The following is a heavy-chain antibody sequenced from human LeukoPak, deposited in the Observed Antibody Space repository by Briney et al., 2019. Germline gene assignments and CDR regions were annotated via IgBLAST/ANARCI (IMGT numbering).Heavy chain of an antibody. Sequence: PSETLSLTCTVSGGSVSSGSYYWSWIRQPPGKGLEWIGYIYYSGSTNYNPSLKSRVTISVDTSKNQFSLKLSSVTAADTAVYYCARADPALPTANWFDPWGQRTLVTVSS. V-gene: IGHV4-61*01. J-gene: IGHJ5*02. CDR2: IYYSGST. CDR1: GGSVSSGSYY. D-gene: IGHD5-18*01. CDR3: ARADPALPTANWFDP.